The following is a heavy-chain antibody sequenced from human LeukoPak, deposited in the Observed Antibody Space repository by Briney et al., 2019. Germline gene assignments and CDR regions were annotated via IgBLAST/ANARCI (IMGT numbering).Heavy chain of an antibody. CDR1: GGSISSSTYY. J-gene: IGHJ3*02. D-gene: IGHD1-26*01. CDR3: ATSYSGVYHGLDI. Sequence: SETLSLTCTVSGGSISSSTYYWGWIRQPPGKGLERIGTIYYSGSTYYNPSLKSRVTISVDTSKNQFSLKLNSVTAADTAVYYSATSYSGVYHGLDIWGQGTMVTVSS. V-gene: IGHV4-39*01. CDR2: IYYSGST.